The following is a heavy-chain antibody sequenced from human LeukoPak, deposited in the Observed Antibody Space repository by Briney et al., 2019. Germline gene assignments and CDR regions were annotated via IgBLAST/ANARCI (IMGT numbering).Heavy chain of an antibody. CDR1: GGSISSGDYY. V-gene: IGHV4-30-4*01. CDR3: AREGGYCSSTSCHFVGMDV. J-gene: IGHJ6*02. Sequence: SETLSLTCTVSGGSISSGDYYWSWIRQPPGKGLEWIGYIYYSGSTYYNPSLKSRVTISVDTSKNQFSLKLSSMTAADTAVYYCAREGGYCSSTSCHFVGMDVWGQGTTVTVSS. D-gene: IGHD2-2*01. CDR2: IYYSGST.